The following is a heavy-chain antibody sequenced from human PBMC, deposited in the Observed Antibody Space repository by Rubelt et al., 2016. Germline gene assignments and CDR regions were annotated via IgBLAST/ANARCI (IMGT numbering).Heavy chain of an antibody. J-gene: IGHJ3*01. D-gene: IGHD3-16*01. CDR2: ISGGGDST. CDR1: GFIFSNCA. CDR3: AKEVFGEQGTFDV. Sequence: AASGFIFSNCAMTWVRQAPGNGLEWVAAISGGGDSTYYTDSVKGRFTISRDNSKNTVYLQMNSLRVEDTAVYYCAKEVFGEQGTFDVWGQGTMVTVSS. V-gene: IGHV3-23*01.